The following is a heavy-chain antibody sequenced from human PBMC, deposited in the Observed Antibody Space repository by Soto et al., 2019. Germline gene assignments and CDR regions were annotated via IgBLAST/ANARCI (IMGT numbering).Heavy chain of an antibody. Sequence: SVKVSCKASGGTFSSYTISWVRQAPGQGLEWMGRIIPILGIANYAQKFQGRVTITADKSTSTAYMERSSLRSEDTAVYYCARDPYGSGSYYYYGMDGWGQGTTVTVSS. CDR1: GGTFSSYT. CDR2: IIPILGIA. CDR3: ARDPYGSGSYYYYGMDG. J-gene: IGHJ6*02. D-gene: IGHD3-10*01. V-gene: IGHV1-69*04.